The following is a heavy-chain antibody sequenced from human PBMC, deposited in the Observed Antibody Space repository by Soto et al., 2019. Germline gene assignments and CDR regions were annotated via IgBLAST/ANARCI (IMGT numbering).Heavy chain of an antibody. CDR1: GFTFSSYA. V-gene: IGHV3-30-3*01. Sequence: PGGSLRLSCAASGFTFSSYAMHWVRQAPGKGLEWVAVISYDGSNKYYADSVKGRFTISRDNSKNTLYLQMNSLRAEDTAVYYCARAFRPDDFGPFDYWGQGTLVTVSS. J-gene: IGHJ4*02. CDR2: ISYDGSNK. D-gene: IGHD3-3*01. CDR3: ARAFRPDDFGPFDY.